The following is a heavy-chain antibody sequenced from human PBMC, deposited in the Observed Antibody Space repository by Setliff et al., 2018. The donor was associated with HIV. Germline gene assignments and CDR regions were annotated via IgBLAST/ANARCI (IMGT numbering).Heavy chain of an antibody. Sequence: GGSLRLSCAASGFTFDDYAMHWVRQAPGKGLEWVSGISWNSGSIDYADSVKGRFTISRDNAKNSLYLEMISLRAEDTAVYYCAYYSLGNFYLGYYYYHGMDVWGQGTTVTVSS. V-gene: IGHV3-9*01. CDR1: GFTFDDYA. CDR3: AYYSLGNFYLGYYYYHGMDV. D-gene: IGHD3-10*01. J-gene: IGHJ6*02. CDR2: ISWNSGSI.